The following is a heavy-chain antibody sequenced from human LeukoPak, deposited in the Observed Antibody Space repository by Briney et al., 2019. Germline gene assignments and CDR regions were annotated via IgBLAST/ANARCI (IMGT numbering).Heavy chain of an antibody. Sequence: ASVKVSCKVSGYTLTELSMHWVRQAPGKGLEWMGGFDPEDGETVYAQKFQGRVTMTEDTSTDTAYMELSSLRSEDTAVYYCATVTTVEGWYFDLWGRGTLVTVSS. V-gene: IGHV1-24*01. CDR3: ATVTTVEGWYFDL. CDR2: FDPEDGET. CDR1: GYTLTELS. J-gene: IGHJ2*01. D-gene: IGHD4-23*01.